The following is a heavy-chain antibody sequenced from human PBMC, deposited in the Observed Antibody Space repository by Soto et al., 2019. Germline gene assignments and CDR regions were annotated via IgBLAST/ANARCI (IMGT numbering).Heavy chain of an antibody. CDR2: INHSGST. CDR1: GGSFSGYY. D-gene: IGHD3-9*01. J-gene: IGHJ6*02. Sequence: SETLSLTCAVYGGSFSGYYWRWIRQPPGKGLKWIGEINHSGSTNYNPSLKSRVTISVDTSKNQFSLKLSSVTAADTAVYYCARGVYDILTGPHDYYYYDMDVWGQGTTVTVSS. CDR3: ARGVYDILTGPHDYYYYDMDV. V-gene: IGHV4-34*01.